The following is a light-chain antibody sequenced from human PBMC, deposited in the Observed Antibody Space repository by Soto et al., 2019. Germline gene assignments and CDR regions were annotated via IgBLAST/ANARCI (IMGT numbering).Light chain of an antibody. V-gene: IGLV1-47*01. Sequence: QSVLTQPPSASGTPGQRVTISCSGSSSNIGRFYVYWYQPLPGTAPKLLIYRDNQRPSGVPDRFSGSKSGTSASLAISGLRSEDEADYYCAAWDDSLSGPVFGGGTKLTVL. J-gene: IGLJ2*01. CDR2: RDN. CDR3: AAWDDSLSGPV. CDR1: SSNIGRFY.